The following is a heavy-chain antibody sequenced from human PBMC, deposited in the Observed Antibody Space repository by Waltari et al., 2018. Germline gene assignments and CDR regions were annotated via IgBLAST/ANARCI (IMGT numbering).Heavy chain of an antibody. J-gene: IGHJ3*02. CDR3: ARVGSSSFAFDI. Sequence: QVQLVQSGAEVKKPGASVKVSCKASGYTFTSYAMHWVRQAPGQRIEWMGWINAGNGNTKYSQKFQGRVTITRDTSASTAYMELSSLRSEDTAVYYCARVGSSSFAFDIWGQGTMVTVSS. D-gene: IGHD6-6*01. V-gene: IGHV1-3*01. CDR1: GYTFTSYA. CDR2: INAGNGNT.